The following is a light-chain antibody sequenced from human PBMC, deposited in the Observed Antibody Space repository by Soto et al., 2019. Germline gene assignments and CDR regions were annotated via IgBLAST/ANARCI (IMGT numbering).Light chain of an antibody. J-gene: IGLJ3*02. Sequence: QSALTQPRLVSGSPGQSVTISCTGTSSDVGGYNYVSWYQQHPGKAPKLIIYDVSKRPSGVPDRFSGSKSGNTASLTISGLQAEDEADYYCCSSAGTYTSVFGGGTKVTVL. V-gene: IGLV2-11*01. CDR1: SSDVGGYNY. CDR3: CSSAGTYTSV. CDR2: DVS.